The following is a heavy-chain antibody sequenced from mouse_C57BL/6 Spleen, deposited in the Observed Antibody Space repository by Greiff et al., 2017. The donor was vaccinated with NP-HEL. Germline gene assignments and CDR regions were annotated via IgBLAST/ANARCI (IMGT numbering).Heavy chain of an antibody. D-gene: IGHD2-10*02. CDR3: ASLGASRFAY. Sequence: QVQLQQPGAELVKPGASVKLSCKASGYTFTSYWMHWVKQRPGQGLEWIGMIHPNSGSTNYNEKCKSKATLTVDKSSSTAYMQLSSLTSEDAAVYYCASLGASRFAYWGQGTLVTVSA. CDR1: GYTFTSYW. J-gene: IGHJ3*01. V-gene: IGHV1-64*01. CDR2: IHPNSGST.